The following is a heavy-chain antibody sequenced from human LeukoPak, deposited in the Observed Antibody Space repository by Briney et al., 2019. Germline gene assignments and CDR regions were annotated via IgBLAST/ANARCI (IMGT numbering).Heavy chain of an antibody. CDR3: ARLMGVNGFYVDY. CDR2: IYPGDSDT. Sequence: GESLKISCKGSGYTFTNYWIGWVRQMPGKGLEWMGIIYPGDSDTRYSPSFQGQVTISADKSISAAYLQWSSLKASDTAMYYCARLMGVNGFYVDYWGQGTLVTVSS. CDR1: GYTFTNYW. J-gene: IGHJ4*02. V-gene: IGHV5-51*01. D-gene: IGHD2-8*01.